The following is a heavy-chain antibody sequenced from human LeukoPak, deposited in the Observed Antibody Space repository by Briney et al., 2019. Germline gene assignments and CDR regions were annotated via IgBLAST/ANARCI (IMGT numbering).Heavy chain of an antibody. CDR1: GFTFSSYG. D-gene: IGHD7-27*01. V-gene: IGHV3-30*02. Sequence: GSLRLSCAASGFTFSSYGMHWVRQAPGKGLEGVAFIRHDGSNKHYADSVKGRFTISRDNSKNTLYLQMNSLRAEDTAVYYCAKDAGVAPGAFDIWGQGTMVTVSS. CDR2: IRHDGSNK. CDR3: AKDAGVAPGAFDI. J-gene: IGHJ3*02.